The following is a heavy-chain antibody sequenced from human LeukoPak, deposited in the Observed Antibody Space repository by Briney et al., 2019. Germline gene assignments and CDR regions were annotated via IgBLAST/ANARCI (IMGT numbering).Heavy chain of an antibody. Sequence: GGSLRLSCAASGFTLSNYDMNWVRQAPGTGLEWVGVISYDGSNKYYADSVKGRFTISRDNSKNTLYLQMNSLRAEDTAVYYCARERSNWGRREAFDIWGQGTMVTVSS. CDR1: GFTLSNYD. D-gene: IGHD7-27*01. CDR3: ARERSNWGRREAFDI. V-gene: IGHV3-30-3*01. J-gene: IGHJ3*02. CDR2: ISYDGSNK.